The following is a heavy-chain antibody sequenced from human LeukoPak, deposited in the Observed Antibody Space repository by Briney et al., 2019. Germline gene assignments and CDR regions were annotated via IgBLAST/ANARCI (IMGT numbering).Heavy chain of an antibody. CDR2: INPNSGGT. Sequence: ASVKVSCKASGYTFTGYYMHWVRQAPGQGLEWMGWINPNSGGTNYAQKFQGRVTMTRDTSISTAYMEPSRLRSDDTAVYYCARDWDIVVVPAARNYFDYWGQGTLVTVSS. D-gene: IGHD2-2*01. J-gene: IGHJ4*02. CDR1: GYTFTGYY. CDR3: ARDWDIVVVPAARNYFDY. V-gene: IGHV1-2*02.